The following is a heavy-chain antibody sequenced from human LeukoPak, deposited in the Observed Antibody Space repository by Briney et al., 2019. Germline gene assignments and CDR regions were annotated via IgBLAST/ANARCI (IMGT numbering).Heavy chain of an antibody. D-gene: IGHD6-19*01. CDR1: GFTFSSYA. Sequence: GRSLRLSCAASGFTFSSYAMHWVRQAPGKGLEWVAVISYDGSNKYYADSVKGRFTISRDSSKNTLYLQMNSLRAEDTAVYYCAREGAVAGTFDYWGQGTLVTVSS. CDR3: AREGAVAGTFDY. CDR2: ISYDGSNK. V-gene: IGHV3-30-3*01. J-gene: IGHJ4*02.